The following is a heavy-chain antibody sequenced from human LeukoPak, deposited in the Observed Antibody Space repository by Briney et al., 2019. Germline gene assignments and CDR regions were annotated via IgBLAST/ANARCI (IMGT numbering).Heavy chain of an antibody. D-gene: IGHD3-9*01. CDR2: ISGSGGST. J-gene: IGHJ4*02. CDR3: AKLPWLEVGYYFDY. CDR1: GFTFSSYA. Sequence: GGSLRLSGTASGFTFSSYAMSWVRKAPGKGLEWVSAISGSGGSTYYADSVKGQFTISRDNSKNTLYLQMNSLRAEDTAVYYCAKLPWLEVGYYFDYWGQGTLVTVSS. V-gene: IGHV3-23*01.